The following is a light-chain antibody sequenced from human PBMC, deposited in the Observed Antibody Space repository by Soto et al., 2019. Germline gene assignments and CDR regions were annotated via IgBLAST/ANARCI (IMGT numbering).Light chain of an antibody. CDR1: QSISRY. CDR2: GAS. V-gene: IGKV3-20*01. J-gene: IGKJ1*01. CDR3: QQYGSSPPT. Sequence: IVWSYFSDTRAVSPVERTPLSRRASQSISRYLAWYQQKPGQGPRLLIYGASSRATGTPGRFSGSGSGTDFTLTINRLEPEDFALYYCQQYGSSPPTFGQGTKVDIK.